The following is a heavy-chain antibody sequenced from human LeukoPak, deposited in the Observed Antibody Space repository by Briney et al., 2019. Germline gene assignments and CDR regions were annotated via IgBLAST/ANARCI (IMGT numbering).Heavy chain of an antibody. CDR1: GFTFSSYW. CDR2: ISSSSSYI. Sequence: TGGSLRLSCAASGFTFSSYWMSWVRQAPGKGLEWVSSISSSSSYIYYADSVKGRFTISRDNAKNSLYLQMNSLRAEDAAVYYCARDSSSWYFDYWGQGTLVTVSS. V-gene: IGHV3-21*01. CDR3: ARDSSSWYFDY. J-gene: IGHJ4*02. D-gene: IGHD6-13*01.